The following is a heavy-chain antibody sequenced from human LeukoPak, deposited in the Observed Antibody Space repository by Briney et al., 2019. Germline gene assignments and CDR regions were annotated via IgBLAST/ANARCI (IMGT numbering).Heavy chain of an antibody. D-gene: IGHD2-2*01. CDR2: IYYSGST. J-gene: IGHJ5*02. CDR1: GGSISSSSYY. Sequence: SETLSLTCTVSGGSISSSSYYWAGIRKPPGKGLKWIGLIYYSGSTYYNPSLKSRLTISVDTSKNQFSLKLSSVTATDTAVYYCARRGYCSSTSCYEYWFDPWGQGTLVTVSS. CDR3: ARRGYCSSTSCYEYWFDP. V-gene: IGHV4-39*01.